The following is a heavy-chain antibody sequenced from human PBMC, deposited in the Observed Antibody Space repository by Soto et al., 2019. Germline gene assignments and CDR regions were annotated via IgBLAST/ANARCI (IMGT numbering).Heavy chain of an antibody. Sequence: PGESLKISCRTSGYKFTSSWIAWVRQKPGKGLEWMGIIFPSDSDTRYSPSFQGQVTISADRSTSTVFLQWASLKASDTAVYFCARKDKSGYFNWFDPWGQGTLGTVS. J-gene: IGHJ5*02. V-gene: IGHV5-51*01. D-gene: IGHD3-22*01. CDR1: GYKFTSSW. CDR2: IFPSDSDT. CDR3: ARKDKSGYFNWFDP.